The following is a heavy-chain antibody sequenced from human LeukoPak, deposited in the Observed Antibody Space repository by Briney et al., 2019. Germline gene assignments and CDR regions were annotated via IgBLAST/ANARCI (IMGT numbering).Heavy chain of an antibody. D-gene: IGHD6-6*01. Sequence: ASVKVSCKASGYTFTGYYMHWVRQAPGQGLEWMGRINPNSGGTNYAQKFQGRVTMTRDTTISTAYMELSRLRSDDTAVYYCARGHREYSSSSTGSYWGQGTLVTVSS. CDR2: INPNSGGT. V-gene: IGHV1-2*06. CDR3: ARGHREYSSSSTGSY. J-gene: IGHJ4*02. CDR1: GYTFTGYY.